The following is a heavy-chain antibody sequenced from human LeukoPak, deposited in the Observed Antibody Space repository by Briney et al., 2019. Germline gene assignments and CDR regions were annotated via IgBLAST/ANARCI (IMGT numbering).Heavy chain of an antibody. Sequence: PGGSLRLSCAASVFTFSSYAMHCVRQAPGKGLEYVSAISSNGGSTYYANSVKGRFTISRDNSKNTLYLQMGSLRAEDMAVYYCARLKGNYYDDERYFDYWGQGTLVTVSS. V-gene: IGHV3-64*01. CDR3: ARLKGNYYDDERYFDY. CDR2: ISSNGGST. CDR1: VFTFSSYA. J-gene: IGHJ4*02. D-gene: IGHD3-22*01.